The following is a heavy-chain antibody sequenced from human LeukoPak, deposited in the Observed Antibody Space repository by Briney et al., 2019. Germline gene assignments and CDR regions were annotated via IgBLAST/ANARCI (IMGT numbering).Heavy chain of an antibody. V-gene: IGHV4-4*03. CDR3: AREGGSYRPLDY. CDR2: VKLQVGT. Sequence: RKTLPLPCHVSGDLLTQTLYWTRVRPPPGNGLEWVGEVKLQVGTNYNPSLLRRVAISVDTSANDVSLQMTSVTAADTAVYYCAREGGSYRPLDYSGQGTLVTVSS. CDR1: GDLLTQTLY. J-gene: IGHJ4*02. D-gene: IGHD3-16*02.